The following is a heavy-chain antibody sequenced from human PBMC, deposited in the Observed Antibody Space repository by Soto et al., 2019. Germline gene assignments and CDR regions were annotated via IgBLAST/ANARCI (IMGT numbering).Heavy chain of an antibody. Sequence: PSETLSLTCAVYGGSFSGYYWSWIRQPPGKGLEWIGEINHSGSTNYNPSLKSRVTISVDTSKNQLSLKLSSVTAADTAVYYCLNYYEGHSDYYYYYGMDVWGQGTTVTVSS. CDR3: LNYYEGHSDYYYYYGMDV. J-gene: IGHJ6*02. CDR1: GGSFSGYY. V-gene: IGHV4-34*01. D-gene: IGHD3-22*01. CDR2: INHSGST.